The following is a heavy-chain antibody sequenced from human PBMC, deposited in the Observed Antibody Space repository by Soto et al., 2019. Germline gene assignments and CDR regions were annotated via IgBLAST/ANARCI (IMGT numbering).Heavy chain of an antibody. CDR1: GFTFSNYG. CDR3: AREVGAISFDY. V-gene: IGHV3-21*01. D-gene: IGHD1-26*01. Sequence: PGGSLRLSCVASGFTFSNYGMNWVRQAPGKGLEWVSSISSASGYIYYADSVKGRFTISRDNAKNSLYLQMNSLRADETAVYYCAREVGAISFDYWGQGTLVTVSS. J-gene: IGHJ4*02. CDR2: ISSASGYI.